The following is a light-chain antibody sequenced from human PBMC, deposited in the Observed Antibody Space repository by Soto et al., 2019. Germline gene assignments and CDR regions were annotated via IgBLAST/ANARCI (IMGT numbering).Light chain of an antibody. CDR3: HQFGYSPRT. CDR2: GAS. V-gene: IGKV3-20*01. Sequence: IVMPKSTATLSVSPGGRATLSCMASQSISDTLAWYQQKPGQAPRLLIYGASNRATGIPDRFSGSGSGTDFTLAIRRLEPEDFAVYYCHQFGYSPRTFGQGTKVDI. J-gene: IGKJ1*01. CDR1: QSISDT.